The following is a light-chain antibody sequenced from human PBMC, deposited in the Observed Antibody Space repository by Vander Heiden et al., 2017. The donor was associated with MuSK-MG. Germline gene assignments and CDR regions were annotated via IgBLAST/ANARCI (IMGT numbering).Light chain of an antibody. CDR3: QQSYRTPLT. CDR1: QNMNTF. V-gene: IGKV1-39*01. J-gene: IGKJ4*01. CDR2: GTS. Sequence: DIQLTQSPSSLSASVGDRVTISCRASQNMNTFLNWFQQKPGKPPTLLIYGTSTLYSGVPSRFSGSGSGTDFTLTISSLQAEDFATYYCQQSYRTPLTFGGGTMVEIK.